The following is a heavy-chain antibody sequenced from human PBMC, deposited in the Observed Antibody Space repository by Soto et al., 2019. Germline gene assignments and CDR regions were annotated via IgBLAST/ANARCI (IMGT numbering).Heavy chain of an antibody. CDR1: GDSMTSSSYY. CDR2: IYYSERTSYNSGST. J-gene: IGHJ5*02. Sequence: SETLSLTCTVSGDSMTSSSYYWGWIRQPPGKGLEWIGSIYYSERTSYNSGSTYYSPSLKSRVTISGDTSKSQFSLKLSSVTAADAAVYYCARHTRNQFDPWGQGTLVTVSS. CDR3: ARHTRNQFDP. V-gene: IGHV4-39*01.